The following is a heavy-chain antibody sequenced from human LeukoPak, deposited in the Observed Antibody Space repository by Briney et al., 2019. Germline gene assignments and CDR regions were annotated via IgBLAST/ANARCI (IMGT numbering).Heavy chain of an antibody. CDR1: GFTFSSHA. CDR2: ISGSGGST. Sequence: GGSLRLSCAASGFTFSSHAMSWVRQAPGKGLEWVSAISGSGGSTYYADSVKGRFTISRDNSKNTLYLQMNSLRAEDTAVYYCAKALWELPYYFDYWGQGTLVTVSS. CDR3: AKALWELPYYFDY. J-gene: IGHJ4*02. D-gene: IGHD1-26*01. V-gene: IGHV3-23*01.